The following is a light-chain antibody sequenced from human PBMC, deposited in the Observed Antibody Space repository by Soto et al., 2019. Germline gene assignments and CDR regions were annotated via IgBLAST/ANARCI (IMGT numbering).Light chain of an antibody. CDR2: EGI. V-gene: IGLV2-23*01. J-gene: IGLJ1*01. CDR3: CSYAGRYTFV. CDR1: SSTVGGFNV. Sequence: QSALTQPASVSGSPGQSITISCTGTSSTVGGFNVVSWYQQHPGKAPKVIIYEGIKRPSGVSNRFSGSNSGSTASLTISGLQAEDEAGGGCCSYAGRYTFVFGSGTKLTVL.